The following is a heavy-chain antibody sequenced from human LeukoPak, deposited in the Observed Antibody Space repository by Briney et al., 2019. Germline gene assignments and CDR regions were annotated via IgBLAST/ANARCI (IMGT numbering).Heavy chain of an antibody. J-gene: IGHJ6*04. D-gene: IGHD2-15*01. CDR2: INAGNGNT. Sequence: ASVKVSCKASGYTFTSYAMHWVRQAPGQRLEWMGWINAGNGNTKYPQKFQGRVTITRDTSASTAYMELSSLRSEDTAVYYCARELSVGYYYGMDVWGKGTTVTVSS. CDR3: ARELSVGYYYGMDV. V-gene: IGHV1-3*01. CDR1: GYTFTSYA.